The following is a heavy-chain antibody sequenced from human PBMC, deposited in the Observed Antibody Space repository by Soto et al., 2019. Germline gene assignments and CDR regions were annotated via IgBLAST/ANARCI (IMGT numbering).Heavy chain of an antibody. J-gene: IGHJ6*02. CDR3: ARDVADLGIAAAGSMDV. D-gene: IGHD6-13*01. CDR2: ISSSSSYI. V-gene: IGHV3-21*01. Sequence: EVQLVESGGGLVKPGGSLRLSCAASGFTFSSYSMNWVRQAPGKGLEWVSSISSSSSYIYYADSVKGRFTISRDNAKNSLYLQMNSLRAEDTAVYYCARDVADLGIAAAGSMDVWGQGTTVTVSS. CDR1: GFTFSSYS.